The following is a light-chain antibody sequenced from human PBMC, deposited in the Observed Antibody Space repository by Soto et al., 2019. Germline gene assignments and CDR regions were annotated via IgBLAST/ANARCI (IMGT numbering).Light chain of an antibody. V-gene: IGKV1-5*03. J-gene: IGKJ2*01. Sequence: DIQMTQSPSTLSASVGDRVTITCRASQRISSWLAWYQQKPGKVPKLLIYKASSLESGVPSRFSGSGSGTDFTLTIISLQPDDFTTYYCQQYNTYPYTFGQGTKLEIK. CDR2: KAS. CDR3: QQYNTYPYT. CDR1: QRISSW.